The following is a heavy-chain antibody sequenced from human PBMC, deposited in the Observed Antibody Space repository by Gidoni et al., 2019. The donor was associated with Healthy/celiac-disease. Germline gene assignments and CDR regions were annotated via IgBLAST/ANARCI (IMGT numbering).Heavy chain of an antibody. CDR1: CYTFTSYV. Sequence: QVQLVQSGAEVKKPGASVKVSCKSSCYTFTSYVINWVRQATGQGLEWMGWMNPNSGNTGYAQKFQGRVTMTRNTSISTAYMELSSLRSEDTAVYYCARGEPRDRYFDLWGRGTLVTVSS. V-gene: IGHV1-8*01. J-gene: IGHJ2*01. CDR2: MNPNSGNT. CDR3: ARGEPRDRYFDL.